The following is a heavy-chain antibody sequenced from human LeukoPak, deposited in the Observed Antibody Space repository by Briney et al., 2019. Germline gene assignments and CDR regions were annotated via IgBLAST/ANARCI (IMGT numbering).Heavy chain of an antibody. J-gene: IGHJ4*02. Sequence: ASVKVSCKASGYTFTSYDINWVRQATGQGLEWMGWMNPNSGNTGYAQKFQGRVTMTRNTSISTAYMDLSSLRSEDTAVYYCARVRGRFTRTYLDYWGQGTLVTVSS. D-gene: IGHD3-16*01. CDR1: GYTFTSYD. CDR2: MNPNSGNT. CDR3: ARVRGRFTRTYLDY. V-gene: IGHV1-8*01.